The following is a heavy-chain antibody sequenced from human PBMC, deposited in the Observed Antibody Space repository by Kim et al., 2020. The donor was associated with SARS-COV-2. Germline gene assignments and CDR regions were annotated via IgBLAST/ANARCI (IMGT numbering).Heavy chain of an antibody. J-gene: IGHJ3*02. Sequence: GGSLRLSCAASGFTFSSYGMHWVRQAPGKGLEWVAVISYDGSNKYYADSVKGRFTISRDNSKNTLYLQMNSLRAEDTAVYYCARLPLLWFGETYDAFDI. D-gene: IGHD3-10*01. CDR1: GFTFSSYG. CDR3: ARLPLLWFGETYDAFDI. CDR2: ISYDGSNK. V-gene: IGHV3-33*05.